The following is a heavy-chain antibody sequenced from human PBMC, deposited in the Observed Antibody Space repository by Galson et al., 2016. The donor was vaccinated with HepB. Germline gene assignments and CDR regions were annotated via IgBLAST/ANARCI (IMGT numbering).Heavy chain of an antibody. Sequence: PALVKPTQTLTLTCTLSGFSLTNTRVGVAWIRQPPGKAPEWLALIYWDADKRYNPSLKSRLTITRDTSKNQVVLTMANMDPVDTATYFCAYRRTSVAAIDAFEIWGQGTMVTVSS. D-gene: IGHD5-18*01. V-gene: IGHV2-5*02. CDR3: AYRRTSVAAIDAFEI. CDR2: IYWDADK. CDR1: GFSLTNTRVG. J-gene: IGHJ3*02.